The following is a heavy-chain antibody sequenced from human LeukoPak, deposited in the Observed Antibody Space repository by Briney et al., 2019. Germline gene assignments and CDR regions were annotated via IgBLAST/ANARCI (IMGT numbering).Heavy chain of an antibody. CDR3: ARADGSGSYGSY. D-gene: IGHD3-10*01. J-gene: IGHJ4*02. V-gene: IGHV3-23*01. CDR1: GFTFSNYA. CDR2: VSGGGDST. Sequence: GGSLRLSCAASGFTFSNYAMSWVRQAPGKGLEWVSTVSGGGDSTYYADSVKGRFTISRDNAKNSLYLQMNSLRAEDTAVYYCARADGSGSYGSYWGQGTLVTVSS.